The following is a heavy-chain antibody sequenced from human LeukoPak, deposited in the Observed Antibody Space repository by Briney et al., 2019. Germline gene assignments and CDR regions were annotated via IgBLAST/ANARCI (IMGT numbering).Heavy chain of an antibody. Sequence: GASVKVSCKASGYTFTNYGISWVRQAPGQGLEWMGWISAYNGNTNYAQKFQGRVTMTRDTSISTAYMELSRLRSDDTAVYYCARAWGGITMIVVNYGNYFDYWGQGTLVTVSS. CDR1: GYTFTNYG. J-gene: IGHJ4*02. CDR2: ISAYNGNT. D-gene: IGHD3-22*01. CDR3: ARAWGGITMIVVNYGNYFDY. V-gene: IGHV1-18*01.